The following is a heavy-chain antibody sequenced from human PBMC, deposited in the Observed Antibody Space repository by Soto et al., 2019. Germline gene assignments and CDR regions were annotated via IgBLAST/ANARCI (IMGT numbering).Heavy chain of an antibody. D-gene: IGHD3-3*01. CDR3: ANRKLRFLEWQDPFDY. CDR2: IYYSGST. J-gene: IGHJ4*02. V-gene: IGHV4-39*01. Sequence: QLQLQESGPGLVKPSETLSLTCTVSGGSISSSSYYWGWIRQPPGKGLEWIGSIYYSGSTYYNPSLKGRVTISVDTSKNQFSLKLSSVTAADTAVYYCANRKLRFLEWQDPFDYWGQGTLVTVSS. CDR1: GGSISSSSYY.